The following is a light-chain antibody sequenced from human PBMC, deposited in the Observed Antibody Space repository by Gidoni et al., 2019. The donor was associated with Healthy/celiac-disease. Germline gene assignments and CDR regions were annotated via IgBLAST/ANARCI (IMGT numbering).Light chain of an antibody. CDR3: QQYNNWPT. CDR2: GAS. CDR1: QSVSSN. V-gene: IGKV3-15*01. Sequence: EIVMTQSPATLSVSPGERATLSCRASQSVSSNLAWYQQKPGQAPRRLIYGASTRATGIPARFSGSGSGTEFTLTISSLQSEDFAVYHCQQYNNWPTFGQGTKVEIK. J-gene: IGKJ1*01.